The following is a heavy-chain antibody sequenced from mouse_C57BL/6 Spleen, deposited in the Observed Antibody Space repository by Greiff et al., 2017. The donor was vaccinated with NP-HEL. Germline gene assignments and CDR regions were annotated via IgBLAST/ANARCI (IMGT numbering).Heavy chain of an antibody. J-gene: IGHJ4*01. CDR2: IRSKSNNYAT. Sequence: DVMLVESGGGLVQPKGSLKLSCAASGFSFNTYAMNWVRQAPGKGLEWVARIRSKSNNYATYYADSVKDRFTISRDDSESMLYLQMNNLKTEDTAMYYCVRQKAVDAMDYWGQGTSVTVSS. CDR1: GFSFNTYA. V-gene: IGHV10-1*01. CDR3: VRQKAVDAMDY.